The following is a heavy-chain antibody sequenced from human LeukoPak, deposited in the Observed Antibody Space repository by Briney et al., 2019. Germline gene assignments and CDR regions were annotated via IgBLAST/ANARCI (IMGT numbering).Heavy chain of an antibody. J-gene: IGHJ4*02. CDR3: ARVITMIVVQVIGVSGDYFDY. D-gene: IGHD3-22*01. CDR2: IYYSGSI. CDR1: GGSISSSSYY. V-gene: IGHV4-39*07. Sequence: PSETLSLTCTVSGGSISSSSYYWGWRRQPRGKGREWIGSIYYSGSIYNNPSLKTRFTISVDTSENHFSLKLSSVTAADTAVYYCARVITMIVVQVIGVSGDYFDYWGQGTLVTVSA.